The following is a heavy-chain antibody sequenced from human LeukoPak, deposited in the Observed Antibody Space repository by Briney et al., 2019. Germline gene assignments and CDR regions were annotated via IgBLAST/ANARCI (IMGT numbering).Heavy chain of an antibody. CDR3: AKSATREWPFDY. D-gene: IGHD3-3*01. CDR1: GFTFSSYA. CDR2: ISYDGSNK. V-gene: IGHV3-30*04. Sequence: GGSLRLSCAASGFTFSSYAMHWVRQAPGKGLEWVAVISYDGSNKYYADSVKGRFTISRDNSKNTLYLQMNSLRAEDTAVYYCAKSATREWPFDYWGQGTLVAVSS. J-gene: IGHJ4*02.